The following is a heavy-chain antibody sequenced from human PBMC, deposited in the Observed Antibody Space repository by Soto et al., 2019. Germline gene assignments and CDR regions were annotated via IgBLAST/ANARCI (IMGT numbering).Heavy chain of an antibody. CDR1: GFTFNTYA. Sequence: GGSLRLSCAASGFTFNTYAMSWVGPAPGQGLEWVSAISGSGFSTYYADSVKGRFSISSDSSKNTLFLQMNSLRADDTAVYFCATFTFGRPFDTWGQGTMVTVSS. D-gene: IGHD3-16*01. CDR3: ATFTFGRPFDT. V-gene: IGHV3-23*01. CDR2: ISGSGFST. J-gene: IGHJ3*02.